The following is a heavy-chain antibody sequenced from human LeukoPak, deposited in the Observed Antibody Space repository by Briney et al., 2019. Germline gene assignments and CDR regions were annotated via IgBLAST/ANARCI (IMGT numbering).Heavy chain of an antibody. Sequence: SETLSLTCTVSGGSISSYYWNWIRQPPGKGLEWIGYIYNSGSTNYNPSLKSRVTISVDTSKNQFSLKLSSVTAADTAVYYCARGITMVPDWFDPWGQGTLVTVSS. V-gene: IGHV4-59*01. CDR3: ARGITMVPDWFDP. CDR1: GGSISSYY. CDR2: IYNSGST. J-gene: IGHJ5*02. D-gene: IGHD3-10*01.